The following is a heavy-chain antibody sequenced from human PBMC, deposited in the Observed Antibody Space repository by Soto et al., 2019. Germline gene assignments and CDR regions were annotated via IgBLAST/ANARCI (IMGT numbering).Heavy chain of an antibody. CDR2: ISYDGSNQ. CDR1: GYTFRTVA. D-gene: IGHD6-25*01. V-gene: IGHV3-30*18. CDR3: AKDNAGYSSGSSFFDY. J-gene: IGHJ4*02. Sequence: QVQLVESGGGVVQPGRSLRLSCAAYGYTFRTVAMHWVRQAPGKGLEWVAVISYDGSNQYYAESLKGRFTIARDNSKNTLSLQMSSLRAEDTAVYYCAKDNAGYSSGSSFFDYWGQGTLVTVSS.